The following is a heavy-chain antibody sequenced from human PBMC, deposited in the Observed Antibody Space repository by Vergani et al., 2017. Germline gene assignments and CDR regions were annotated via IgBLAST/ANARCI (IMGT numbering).Heavy chain of an antibody. CDR3: ARGYGRDSSGSKYFDY. Sequence: EVQLVQSGAEVKTPGESLKISCQISGYSFTNYWIGWVRQMPGKGLEWMGIIHPADSDTRYSPSFQGQVTISVDKSISTAYLQRSSLRASDSAMYYCARGYGRDSSGSKYFDYWGQGTLVTVSS. CDR1: GYSFTNYW. J-gene: IGHJ4*02. CDR2: IHPADSDT. D-gene: IGHD3-22*01. V-gene: IGHV5-51*01.